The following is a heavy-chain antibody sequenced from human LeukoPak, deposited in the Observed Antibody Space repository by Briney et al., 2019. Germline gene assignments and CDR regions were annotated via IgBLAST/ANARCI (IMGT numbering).Heavy chain of an antibody. CDR2: IYYSGST. V-gene: IGHV4-31*03. CDR3: ARSPPPPIAAAGTSHFDY. CDR1: GGSISSGGYY. D-gene: IGHD6-13*01. Sequence: SQTLSLTCTVSGGSISSGGYYWSWIRQHPGKGLEWIGYIYYSGSTYYNPSLKSRVTISLDTSKNQFSLKLSSVTAADTAVYYCARSPPPPIAAAGTSHFDYWGQGTLVTVSS. J-gene: IGHJ4*02.